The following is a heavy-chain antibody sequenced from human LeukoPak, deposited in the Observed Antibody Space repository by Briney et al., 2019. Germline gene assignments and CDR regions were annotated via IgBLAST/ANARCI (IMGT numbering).Heavy chain of an antibody. D-gene: IGHD3-9*01. CDR1: GGSISSSTYY. CDR2: IYYSGST. J-gene: IGHJ5*02. CDR3: ARHAHYDILTGLFGA. V-gene: IGHV4-39*01. Sequence: SESLSLTCTVPGGSISSSTYYWGCLRQPPGKGLEWIGSIYYSGSTYYDPSLKSGVTVSVDTYKNQFSLKITSVTAADTAVYYCARHAHYDILTGLFGAWGQGTLVTVSS.